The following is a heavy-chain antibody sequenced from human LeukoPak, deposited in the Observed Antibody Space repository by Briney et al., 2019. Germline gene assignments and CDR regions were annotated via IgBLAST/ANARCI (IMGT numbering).Heavy chain of an antibody. CDR1: GFTFTSSA. CDR3: AVLDYDILTGYYNFDY. D-gene: IGHD3-9*01. CDR2: IVVGSGNT. V-gene: IGHV1-58*02. J-gene: IGHJ4*02. Sequence: SVKVSCKASGFTFTSSAMQWVRQARGQRLEWIGWIVVGSGNTNYAQKFQERVTITRDMSTSTAYMELSSLRSEDTAVYYCAVLDYDILTGYYNFDYWGQGTLVTVSS.